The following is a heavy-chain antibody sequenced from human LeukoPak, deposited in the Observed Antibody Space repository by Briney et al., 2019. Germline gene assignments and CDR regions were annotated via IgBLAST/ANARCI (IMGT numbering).Heavy chain of an antibody. CDR2: IYNSGRT. V-gene: IGHV4-59*01. CDR1: AGSITY. CDR3: ARGLAGAASGAIYFDI. Sequence: PSETLSLTCTVSAGSITYWNWIRQPPGKGLEWIGVIYNSGRTEHNPSLKSRVTISTDWSRNQVSLKLTSVTAADTAVYYCARGLAGAASGAIYFDIWGRGTLVTVSS. J-gene: IGHJ2*01. D-gene: IGHD2-15*01.